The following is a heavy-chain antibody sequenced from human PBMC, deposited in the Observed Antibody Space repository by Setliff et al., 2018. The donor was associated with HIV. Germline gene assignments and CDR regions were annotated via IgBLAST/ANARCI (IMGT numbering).Heavy chain of an antibody. J-gene: IGHJ6*03. Sequence: ASVKVSCKAPGYTFTGNYIHWVRQAPGQGLEWMGWINPNSGGTNYEQKFQGRVTRTRDTSISTAYMELSRLRSEYTAAYYCARVQVGDPYYSYYYMDGWGEGPTVAVSS. V-gene: IGHV1-2*02. D-gene: IGHD2-8*02. CDR1: GYTFTGNY. CDR3: ARVQVGDPYYSYYYMDG. CDR2: INPNSGGT.